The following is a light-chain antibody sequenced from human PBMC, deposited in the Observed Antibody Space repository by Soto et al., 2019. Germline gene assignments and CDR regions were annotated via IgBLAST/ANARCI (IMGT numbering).Light chain of an antibody. CDR2: GNS. Sequence: QSVLTQPPSESGAPGQRVTISCTGSSSNIGAGYDVHWYQQLLGTAPKLLIYGNSNRPSGVPDRFSGSKSGTSASLAITGLRAEDGADYFCQSYDSRLSGWVFGGGTKLTVL. V-gene: IGLV1-40*01. J-gene: IGLJ3*02. CDR1: SSNIGAGYD. CDR3: QSYDSRLSGWV.